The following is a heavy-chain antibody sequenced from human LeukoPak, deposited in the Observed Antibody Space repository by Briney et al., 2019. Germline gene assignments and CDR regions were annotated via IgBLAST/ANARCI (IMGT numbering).Heavy chain of an antibody. Sequence: SETLSLTCTVSGGSISSGGYYWSWIRQHPGKGLEWIGYIYYSGSTYYNPSLKSRVTMSVDTSKNQFSLKLNSVTAADTAVYYCVRGSGIAAAGLALDYRGQGTLVTVSS. J-gene: IGHJ4*02. CDR1: GGSISSGGYY. D-gene: IGHD6-13*01. CDR2: IYYSGST. V-gene: IGHV4-31*03. CDR3: VRGSGIAAAGLALDY.